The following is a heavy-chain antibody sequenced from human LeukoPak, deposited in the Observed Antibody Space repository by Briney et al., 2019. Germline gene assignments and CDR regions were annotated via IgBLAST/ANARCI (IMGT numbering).Heavy chain of an antibody. J-gene: IGHJ3*02. V-gene: IGHV3-7*01. CDR1: GFTFSSYW. D-gene: IGHD6-13*01. CDR2: IKQDGSEK. CDR3: ARVPYSSSWYGGAFDI. Sequence: GGSLRLSCAASGFTFSSYWMSWVRQVPGKGLEWVANIKQDGSEKYYVDSVKGRFTISRDNAKNSLYLQMNSLRAVDTAVYYCARVPYSSSWYGGAFDIWGQGTMVTVSS.